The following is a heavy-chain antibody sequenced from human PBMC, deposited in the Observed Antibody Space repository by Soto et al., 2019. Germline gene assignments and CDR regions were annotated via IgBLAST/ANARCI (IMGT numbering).Heavy chain of an antibody. CDR2: ISWDGGTT. CDR1: GSTFDDYT. CDR3: AKVAFYYDSSAYYLDY. V-gene: IGHV3-43*01. D-gene: IGHD3-22*01. J-gene: IGHJ4*02. Sequence: GGSLRLSCAASGSTFDDYTMHWVRQAPGKGLEWVSLISWDGGTTYYADSVKGRFTISRDNSKNSLYLQMNSLRTEDTALYYCAKVAFYYDSSAYYLDYWGQGTLVTVSS.